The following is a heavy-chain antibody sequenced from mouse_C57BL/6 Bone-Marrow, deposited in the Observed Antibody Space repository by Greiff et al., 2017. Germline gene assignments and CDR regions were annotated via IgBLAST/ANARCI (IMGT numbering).Heavy chain of an antibody. CDR1: GYTFTDYY. D-gene: IGHD1-1*01. CDR3: ARKKITTVVANYAMDY. CDR2: IGPGSGST. V-gene: IGHV1-77*01. J-gene: IGHJ4*01. Sequence: QVQLQQSGAELVKPGASVKISCKASGYTFTDYYINWVKQRPGQGLEWIGKIGPGSGSTYYNEKFKGKATLTADKSSSTAYMQLSSLTSEDSAVYFCARKKITTVVANYAMDYWGQGTSVTVSS.